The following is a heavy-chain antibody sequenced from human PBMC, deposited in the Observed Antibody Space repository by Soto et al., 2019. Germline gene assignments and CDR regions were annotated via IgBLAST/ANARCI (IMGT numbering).Heavy chain of an antibody. D-gene: IGHD6-13*01. CDR2: IGGGRGST. Sequence: EVQLLESGGGFVQPGGSLRLSCAASGFTFTNYALSWVRQAPGKGLEWVSTIGGGRGSTSYAASVKGRFSISRENSKNTLYLQMSSLRAEDPALYYCATRMYSTSWYYFVSWGQGTRVTVSS. CDR3: ATRMYSTSWYYFVS. J-gene: IGHJ4*02. V-gene: IGHV3-23*01. CDR1: GFTFTNYA.